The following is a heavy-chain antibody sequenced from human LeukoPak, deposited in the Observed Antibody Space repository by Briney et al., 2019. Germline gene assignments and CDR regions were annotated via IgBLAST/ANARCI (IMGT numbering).Heavy chain of an antibody. V-gene: IGHV3-21*01. CDR3: ARDPYSGSYGDSYYYYMDV. CDR1: KITFSTYN. J-gene: IGHJ6*03. D-gene: IGHD1-26*01. CDR2: ITSGGSYT. Sequence: GGSLRLSCAASKITFSTYNMNWDRQAPGKGLEWVSSITSGGSYTFYADSVKGRFTISRDNAKNSLYLQMNSLRAEDTAIYYCARDPYSGSYGDSYYYYMDVWGKGTTVTISS.